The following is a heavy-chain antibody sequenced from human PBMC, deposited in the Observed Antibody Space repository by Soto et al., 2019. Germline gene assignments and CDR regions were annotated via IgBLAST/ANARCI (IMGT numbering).Heavy chain of an antibody. J-gene: IGHJ1*01. CDR2: IRSKAYGGTT. CDR1: GFTFGDYA. Sequence: GGSLRLSCTASGFTFGDYAMSWFRQAPGKGLEWVGFIRSKAYGGTTEYAASVKGRFTISRDDSKSIAYLQMNSLKTEDTAVYYCTRSPGFGETEYFQHWGQGTLVTVSS. V-gene: IGHV3-49*03. CDR3: TRSPGFGETEYFQH. D-gene: IGHD3-3*01.